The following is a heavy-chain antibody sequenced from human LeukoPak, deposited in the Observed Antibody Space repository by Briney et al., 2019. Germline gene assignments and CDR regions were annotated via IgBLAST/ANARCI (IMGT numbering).Heavy chain of an antibody. J-gene: IGHJ4*02. CDR2: IDFDGSRI. CDR3: ARTPKGGDY. CDR1: GFTFSSYS. V-gene: IGHV3-74*01. Sequence: GGSLRLSCAASGFTFSSYSMNWVRQAPGKGLEWVSRIDFDGSRIVYADFVKGRFTISRDNAKNSLYLQMNSLRAEDTAVYYCARTPKGGDYWGQGALVTVSS. D-gene: IGHD2-15*01.